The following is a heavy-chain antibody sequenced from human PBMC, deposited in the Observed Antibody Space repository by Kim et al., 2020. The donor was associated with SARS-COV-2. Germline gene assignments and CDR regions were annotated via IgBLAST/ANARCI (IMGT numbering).Heavy chain of an antibody. CDR1: GYTFTSYG. D-gene: IGHD1-26*01. V-gene: IGHV1-18*01. Sequence: ASVKVSCKASGYTFTSYGISWVRQAPGQGLEWMGWISAYNGNTNYAQKLQGRVTMTTDTSTSTAYMELRSLRSDDTAVYYCARDRRALVGATSWDYWGQGTLVTVSS. CDR3: ARDRRALVGATSWDY. J-gene: IGHJ4*02. CDR2: ISAYNGNT.